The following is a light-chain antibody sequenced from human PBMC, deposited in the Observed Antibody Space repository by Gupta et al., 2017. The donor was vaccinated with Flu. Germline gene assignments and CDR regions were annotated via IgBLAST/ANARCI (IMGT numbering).Light chain of an antibody. CDR1: QFIGNH. J-gene: IGKJ2*01. CDR3: RQLKTYPRT. CDR2: DAS. Sequence: IQMTQSPSFLSASVGDRVTFTCRASQFIGNHLAWFQQKPGRAPDLLIYDASTSQSGAPSRFSGSGSGTEFTLTVDSLQPDDVATYYCRQLKTYPRTFGQGT. V-gene: IGKV1-9*01.